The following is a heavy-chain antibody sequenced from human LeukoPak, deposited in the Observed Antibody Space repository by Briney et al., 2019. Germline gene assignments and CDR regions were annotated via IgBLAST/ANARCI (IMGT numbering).Heavy chain of an antibody. J-gene: IGHJ6*02. D-gene: IGHD2-2*01. Sequence: PSETLSLTCTVSGGSISSCYWSWIRQPPGKGLEWIGYIYYSGSTNYNPSLKSRVTISVDTSKNQFSLKLSSVTAADTAVYYCARAHCSSTSCYSYYYYGMDVWGQGTTVTVSS. CDR1: GGSISSCY. V-gene: IGHV4-59*01. CDR3: ARAHCSSTSCYSYYYYGMDV. CDR2: IYYSGST.